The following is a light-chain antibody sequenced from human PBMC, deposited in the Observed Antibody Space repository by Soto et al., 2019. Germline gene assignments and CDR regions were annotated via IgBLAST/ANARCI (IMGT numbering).Light chain of an antibody. CDR1: SSDVGGYNY. Sequence: QSVLTQPASVSGSPGQSITISCTGTSSDVGGYNYVSWYQHHPVKAPKLMIYEVSNRPSGVSDRFSGSRSGNTAPLTISGLQAEDESDYYCISYTSSSTRVFGGGTKVTVL. J-gene: IGLJ3*02. CDR3: ISYTSSSTRV. V-gene: IGLV2-14*01. CDR2: EVS.